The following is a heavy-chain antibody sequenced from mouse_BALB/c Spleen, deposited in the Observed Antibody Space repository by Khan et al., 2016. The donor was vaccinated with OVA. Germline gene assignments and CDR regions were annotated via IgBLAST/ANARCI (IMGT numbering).Heavy chain of an antibody. CDR2: ISGTGIYT. J-gene: IGHJ3*01. CDR1: GFAFSSYD. Sequence: EVELVESGGGLVKPGGSLKLSCAPSGFAFSSYDMSWVRQTPEKRLEWVATISGTGIYTYYPDSVKGRFTISSDNARNTLYLQMSSLRSADTALYYCARPSYYGNPWFTYWGQGTLVTVSA. CDR3: ARPSYYGNPWFTY. V-gene: IGHV5-9*02. D-gene: IGHD2-10*01.